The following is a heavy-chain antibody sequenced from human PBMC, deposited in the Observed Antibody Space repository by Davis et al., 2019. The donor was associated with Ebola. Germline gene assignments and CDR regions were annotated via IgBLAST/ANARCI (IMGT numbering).Heavy chain of an antibody. CDR1: GYSFSSFW. J-gene: IGHJ1*01. Sequence: KVSCKGSGYSFSSFWITWVRQMPGKGLEWMGIIYPGDSDTRYSPSFQGQVTISADKSISTAYLQWSSLKASDTAMYYCARPKYSSGWYVNFQHWGQGTLVTVSS. D-gene: IGHD6-19*01. CDR3: ARPKYSSGWYVNFQH. CDR2: IYPGDSDT. V-gene: IGHV5-51*01.